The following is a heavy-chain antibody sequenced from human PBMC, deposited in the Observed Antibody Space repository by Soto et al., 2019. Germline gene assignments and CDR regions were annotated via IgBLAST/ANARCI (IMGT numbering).Heavy chain of an antibody. D-gene: IGHD3-22*01. Sequence: GASVKVSCKASGHTLTSSAIHWVRQAPGQRLEWMGWINAGNNYTRYSQKFQARVTINRDTSAPTVYMELSSLRSEDTAVYFCARSHYYDSSGSSPLDSWGQGTLVTVSS. V-gene: IGHV1-3*01. CDR1: GHTLTSSA. CDR3: ARSHYYDSSGSSPLDS. J-gene: IGHJ4*02. CDR2: INAGNNYT.